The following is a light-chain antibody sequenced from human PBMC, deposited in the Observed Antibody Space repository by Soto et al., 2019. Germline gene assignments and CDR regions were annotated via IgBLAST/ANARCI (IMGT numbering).Light chain of an antibody. V-gene: IGKV3-20*01. CDR2: GAS. CDR3: QQYVSSPRT. CDR1: QSVSSSY. J-gene: IGKJ2*01. Sequence: EIVLTQSPDTLSLSPGERATLSCRASQSVSSSYLAWYQHKPGQAPRLLIYGASSRATGIPDRFSGSGSGTDFTLTISRLEPEDFAVYYCQQYVSSPRTFGQGTKLEIK.